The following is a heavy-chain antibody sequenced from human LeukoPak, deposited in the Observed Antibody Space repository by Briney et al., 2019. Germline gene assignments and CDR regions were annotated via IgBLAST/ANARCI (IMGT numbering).Heavy chain of an antibody. CDR1: GYTFTGYY. CDR2: INPNSGGT. CDR3: ARGYGDRGRVLHPFSQPTDY. Sequence: GASVKVSCKASGYTFTGYYMHWVRQAPGQGLEWMGWINPNSGGTNYAQEFQGRVTMTRDTSIGTAYMELSRLRSDDTAVYYCARGYGDRGRVLHPFSQPTDYWGQGTLVTVSS. J-gene: IGHJ4*02. D-gene: IGHD5-18*01. V-gene: IGHV1-2*02.